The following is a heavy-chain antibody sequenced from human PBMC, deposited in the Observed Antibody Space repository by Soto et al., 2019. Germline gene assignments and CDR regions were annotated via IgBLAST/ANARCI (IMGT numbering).Heavy chain of an antibody. CDR1: GGSFSGYY. V-gene: IGHV4-34*01. D-gene: IGHD1-1*01. CDR3: ARNAGPTVREPLYRAKYAFDI. Sequence: QVQLQQWGAGLLKPSETLSLTCAVYGGSFSGYYWSWIRQPPGKGLEWIGEINHSGSTNYNPSLKSRVTIAVDTSKNQFSLKLSSVTAADTAVYYCARNAGPTVREPLYRAKYAFDIWGQGTMVTVSS. CDR2: INHSGST. J-gene: IGHJ3*02.